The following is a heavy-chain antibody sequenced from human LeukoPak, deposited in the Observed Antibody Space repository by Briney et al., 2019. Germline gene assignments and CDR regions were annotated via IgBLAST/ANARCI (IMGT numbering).Heavy chain of an antibody. CDR2: FDPEDGET. V-gene: IGHV1-24*01. CDR3: ATVGGWYYFDY. D-gene: IGHD3-16*01. CDR1: GYTFTDYY. J-gene: IGHJ4*02. Sequence: GASVKVSCKGSGYTFTDYYMHWVRQAPGKGLEWMGGFDPEDGETIYAQKFQGRVTMTEDTSTDTVYMELSSLRSEDTAVYYCATVGGWYYFDYWGQGTLVTVSS.